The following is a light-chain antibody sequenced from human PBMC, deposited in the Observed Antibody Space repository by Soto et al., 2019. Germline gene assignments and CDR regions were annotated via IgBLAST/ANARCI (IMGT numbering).Light chain of an antibody. CDR2: EGS. CDR1: SSDVGTYNL. J-gene: IGLJ1*01. CDR3: CSYADSTTYV. V-gene: IGLV2-23*01. Sequence: QAASVSGSPGQSITISCTGTSSDVGTYNLVSWYQQHPGKAPKLMIYEGSKWPSGVSNRFSGSKSGNTASLTISGLQAEDEADYYCCSYADSTTYVFGTGTKVTVL.